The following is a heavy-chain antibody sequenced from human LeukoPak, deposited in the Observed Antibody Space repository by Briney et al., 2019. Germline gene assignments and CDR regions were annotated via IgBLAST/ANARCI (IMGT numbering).Heavy chain of an antibody. Sequence: GGSLRLSCVASGFTLSDYGMSWARQAPGKGLEWISYITTNSVMFYADSVEGRFAIPRDNDQNSVYLQMSVLRDDDTAVYYCTRGRYQFLGPNDSWGQGALVTVSS. V-gene: IGHV3-48*02. CDR1: GFTLSDYG. CDR3: TRGRYQFLGPNDS. D-gene: IGHD2-2*01. J-gene: IGHJ5*01. CDR2: ITTNSVM.